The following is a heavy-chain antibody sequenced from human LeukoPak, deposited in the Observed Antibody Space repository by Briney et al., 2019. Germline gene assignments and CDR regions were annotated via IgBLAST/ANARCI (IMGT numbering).Heavy chain of an antibody. CDR2: IDGGGSST. D-gene: IGHD3-22*01. Sequence: RGSLRLSCVASGFTFSNHWMHWVRQVPGKGLVWVSRIDGGGSSTSYADSVKGRFSISRDNGENTLYLQMNSLRVEDTAVYYCARGPGSSGGAYVGDYWGHGTLVTVSS. CDR1: GFTFSNHW. CDR3: ARGPGSSGGAYVGDY. J-gene: IGHJ4*01. V-gene: IGHV3-74*01.